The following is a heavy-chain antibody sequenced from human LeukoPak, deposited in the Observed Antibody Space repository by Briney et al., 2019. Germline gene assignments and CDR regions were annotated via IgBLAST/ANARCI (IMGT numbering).Heavy chain of an antibody. Sequence: PGGSLRLSCAASGFTISDYMMNWVRQAPGKGLEWVSSISLRSSYIHYATSVEGRFTISRDNAKNSLYLQMNSLRVEDTAVYYCAGGSRSQFDSWGQGTLVTVSS. J-gene: IGHJ5*01. CDR2: ISLRSSYI. V-gene: IGHV3-21*01. CDR1: GFTISDYM. CDR3: AGGSRSQFDS.